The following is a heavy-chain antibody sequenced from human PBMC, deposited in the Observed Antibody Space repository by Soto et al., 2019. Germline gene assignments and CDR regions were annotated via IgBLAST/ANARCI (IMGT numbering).Heavy chain of an antibody. CDR3: ASGVHYDSSGYYYFY. V-gene: IGHV1-69*13. CDR2: IIPLFGTA. D-gene: IGHD3-22*01. Sequence: SVKVSCKASGGTFSTYAIDWVRQAPGQGLEWMGGIIPLFGTAKYAQNFQGRITITADESTNTAYMELRSLRSQDTAVYYCASGVHYDSSGYYYFYWGQGTLVTVSS. J-gene: IGHJ4*02. CDR1: GGTFSTYA.